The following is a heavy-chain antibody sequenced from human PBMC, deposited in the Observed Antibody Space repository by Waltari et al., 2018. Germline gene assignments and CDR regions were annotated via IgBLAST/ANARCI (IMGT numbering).Heavy chain of an antibody. V-gene: IGHV3-9*01. CDR2: VSGSGANV. D-gene: IGHD2-21*01. Sequence: EVQLVESGGGLVQPARSMRLFCAASGFDFNVYAMHWVRHVPGKGVEWVSVVSGSGANVGLADSVNGRFALSRDNAKNSLYVQMNSLRVEDTAFYYCAASRGVYLYFDFWGRGTLVSVSS. CDR1: GFDFNVYA. J-gene: IGHJ2*01. CDR3: AASRGVYLYFDF.